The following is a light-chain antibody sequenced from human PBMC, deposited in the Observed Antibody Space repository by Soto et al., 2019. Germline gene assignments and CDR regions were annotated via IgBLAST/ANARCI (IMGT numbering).Light chain of an antibody. Sequence: DIQMTQSPSTLSASVGDRVTITCRASQSVGTWLAWYQQKPGKAPELLISDASSLESGVPSRFSGSGSGTECTLTISSLLPDDFATYYCQQYNTDSSWAFGQGTKVEIK. CDR1: QSVGTW. J-gene: IGKJ1*01. CDR2: DAS. CDR3: QQYNTDSSWA. V-gene: IGKV1-5*01.